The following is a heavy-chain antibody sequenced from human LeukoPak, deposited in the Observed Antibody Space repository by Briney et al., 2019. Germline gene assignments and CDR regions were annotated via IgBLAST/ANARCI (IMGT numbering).Heavy chain of an antibody. V-gene: IGHV3-33*01. CDR3: AREISMFVNAFDL. CDR1: EFVSSNFG. CDR2: IWYDGSNE. J-gene: IGHJ3*01. D-gene: IGHD3-10*02. Sequence: TGGPLSLSGPPPEFVSSNFGMHGFGRAQGRGREGVAVIWYDGSNEYYADAVKGRFTISRDNSKNTVHLQMNSLRVEDTSVYYCAREISMFVNAFDLWGQGTLVTVTS.